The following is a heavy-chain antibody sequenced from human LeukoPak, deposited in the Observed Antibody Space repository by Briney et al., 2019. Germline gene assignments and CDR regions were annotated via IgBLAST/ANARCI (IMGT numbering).Heavy chain of an antibody. Sequence: QTLSLTCAISGDSVSSNSAAWNWIRQSPSRGLEWLGRTYYRSKWYNDYAVSVKSRITINPDTSKNQFSLQLNSVTPEDTAVYYCARAGGYYYDSSGYYYEWGQGTLVTVSS. V-gene: IGHV6-1*01. CDR2: TYYRSKWYN. J-gene: IGHJ4*02. D-gene: IGHD3-22*01. CDR3: ARAGGYYYDSSGYYYE. CDR1: GDSVSSNSAA.